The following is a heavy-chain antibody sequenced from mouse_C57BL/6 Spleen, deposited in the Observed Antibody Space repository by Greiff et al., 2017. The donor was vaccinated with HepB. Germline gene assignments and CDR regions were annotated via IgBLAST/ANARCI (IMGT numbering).Heavy chain of an antibody. CDR1: GFSLTSYG. CDR3: ARFYDYDWYFDV. D-gene: IGHD2-4*01. V-gene: IGHV2-2*01. J-gene: IGHJ1*03. CDR2: IWSGGST. Sequence: VQLVESGPGLVQPSQSLSITCTVSGFSLTSYGVHWVRQSPGKGLEWLGVIWSGGSTDYNAAFISRLSISKDNSKSQVFFKMNSLQADDTAIYYCARFYDYDWYFDVWGTGTTVTVSS.